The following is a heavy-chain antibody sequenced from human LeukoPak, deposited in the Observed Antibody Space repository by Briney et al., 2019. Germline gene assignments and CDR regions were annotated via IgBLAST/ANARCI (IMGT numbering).Heavy chain of an antibody. CDR2: ISYDGSNK. D-gene: IGHD3-22*01. CDR3: AKTLTTTSHLFDY. Sequence: PGGSLRLSCAASGFTFSNYGMHWVRQAPGKGLEWVAVISYDGSNKYYADSVKGRFTISRDNSKDTLYLQMNSLRAEDTAVYYCAKTLTTTSHLFDYWGQGTLVTVSS. CDR1: GFTFSNYG. V-gene: IGHV3-30*18. J-gene: IGHJ4*02.